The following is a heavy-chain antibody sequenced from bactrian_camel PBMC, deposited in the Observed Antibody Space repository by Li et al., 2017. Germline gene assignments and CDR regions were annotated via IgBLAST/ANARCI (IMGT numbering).Heavy chain of an antibody. CDR2: IFYGDSSM. CDR1: PYSYNRNC. J-gene: IGHJ4*01. D-gene: IGHD1*01. V-gene: IGHV3S54*01. CDR3: AADPSLWICPQYWRVSTGY. Sequence: VESGGGSVQAGGSLRLSCATSPYSYNRNCAGWFRQAPGKEREGVATIFYGDSSMTYADAVKGRFTLSKDDAKNSFFLQMDSLKSEDTAIYYCAADPSLWICPQYWRVSTGYWGQGTQVTVS.